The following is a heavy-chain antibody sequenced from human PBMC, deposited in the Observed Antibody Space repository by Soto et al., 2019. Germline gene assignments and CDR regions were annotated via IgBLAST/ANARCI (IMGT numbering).Heavy chain of an antibody. Sequence: LSLTCTVSGGSLSGYYWSWIRQPPGKGLEWIGDFYSSEIPHHNPSLKNRVSISEDRSKNEFPLKLSSVTAADTALYYCAREFYYDSSGIGFDSWGQGTLVTVSS. CDR3: AREFYYDSSGIGFDS. CDR1: GGSLSGYY. D-gene: IGHD3-22*01. J-gene: IGHJ4*02. CDR2: FYSSEIP. V-gene: IGHV4-59*01.